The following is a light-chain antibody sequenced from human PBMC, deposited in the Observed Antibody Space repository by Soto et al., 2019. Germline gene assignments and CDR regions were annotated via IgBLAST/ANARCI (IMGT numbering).Light chain of an antibody. CDR2: EVT. CDR3: ISYRSTSVYV. Sequence: QSALTQPASVSGSPGQSITISCTGTSSDVGGYNYVSWYQQYPGKAPKLMIYEVTHRPSGVSNRFSGSKSGNTASLTISGLQAEDEANYYCISYRSTSVYVFGTGTKLTVL. J-gene: IGLJ1*01. CDR1: SSDVGGYNY. V-gene: IGLV2-14*01.